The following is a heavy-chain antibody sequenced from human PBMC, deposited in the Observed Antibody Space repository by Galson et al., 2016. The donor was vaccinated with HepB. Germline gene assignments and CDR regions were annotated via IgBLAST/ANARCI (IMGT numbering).Heavy chain of an antibody. Sequence: SLRLSCAVSGFSFNNYGMIWVRQAPGKGLDWVSVIYTIGSTNYADSVKGRFTISRDKSKNTVYLQMHSLIAEDKAVYYCSRGIVAAVWGQGTLVTVSS. D-gene: IGHD2-15*01. V-gene: IGHV3-23*05. CDR2: IYTIGST. CDR1: GFSFNNYG. CDR3: SRGIVAAV. J-gene: IGHJ4*02.